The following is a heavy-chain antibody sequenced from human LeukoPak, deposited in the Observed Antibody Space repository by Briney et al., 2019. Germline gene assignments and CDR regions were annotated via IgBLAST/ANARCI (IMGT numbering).Heavy chain of an antibody. D-gene: IGHD6-13*01. CDR1: GFTFSNYA. J-gene: IGHJ3*02. Sequence: GGSLRLSCVASGFTFSNYAMSWVRQAPGKGLEWVSAIPVNGGSTYYTDSVKGRFTISRDNSKNTLYLQMNSLRAEDTAVYYCAKAHIAAAGFSFRGGAFDIWGQGTMVTVSS. CDR2: IPVNGGST. CDR3: AKAHIAAAGFSFRGGAFDI. V-gene: IGHV3-23*01.